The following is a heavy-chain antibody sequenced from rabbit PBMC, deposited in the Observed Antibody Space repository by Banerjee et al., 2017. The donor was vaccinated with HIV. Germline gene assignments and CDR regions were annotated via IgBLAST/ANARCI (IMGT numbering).Heavy chain of an antibody. J-gene: IGHJ3*01. Sequence: QEQLVESGGGLVKPGASLTLTCKASGLDFSSSYWICWVRQAPGKGLEWIACINTSSGNTVYATWAKGRFTISRTSSTTVALQMTSLTAADTATYFCARESGGWDLWGQGTLVTVS. CDR1: GLDFSSSYW. D-gene: IGHD1-1*01. CDR2: INTSSGNT. V-gene: IGHV1S45*01. CDR3: ARESGGWDL.